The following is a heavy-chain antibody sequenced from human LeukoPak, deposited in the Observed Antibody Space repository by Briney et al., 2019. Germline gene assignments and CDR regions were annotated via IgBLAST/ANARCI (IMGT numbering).Heavy chain of an antibody. Sequence: SETLYVTCTVSGDSISSKDWSWIRQPPGKGLEWIGYIYNSGSTKYNPSLKSRVTISVDTSKNLFSLKLTSVTAADTAVYYCATCRDEFGDYGFTSWGQVTLVTVSS. V-gene: IGHV4-59*01. CDR2: IYNSGST. D-gene: IGHD4-17*01. CDR3: ATCRDEFGDYGFTS. CDR1: GDSISSKD. J-gene: IGHJ5*02.